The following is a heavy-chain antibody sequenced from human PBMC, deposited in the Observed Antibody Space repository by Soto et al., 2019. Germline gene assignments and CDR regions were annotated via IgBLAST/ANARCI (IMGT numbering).Heavy chain of an antibody. CDR3: ETIPQIQEVYGRYDYIFRDDACEI. CDR1: GFTFSSYG. V-gene: IGHV3-33*01. D-gene: IGHD4-4*01. J-gene: IGHJ3*02. CDR2: IWYDGSNK. Sequence: QVQLVESGGGVVQPGRSLRLSCAASGFTFSSYGMHWVRQAPGKGLEWVAVIWYDGSNKYYADSGKGRFTISRDNSKNTLYLQMNSLRAEDKAVYYCETIPQIQEVYGRYDYIFRDDACEIWGQGTMVTVSS.